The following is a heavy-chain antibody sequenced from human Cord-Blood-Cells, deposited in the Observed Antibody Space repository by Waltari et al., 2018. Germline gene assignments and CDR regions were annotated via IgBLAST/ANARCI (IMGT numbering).Heavy chain of an antibody. Sequence: QVQLQESGPGLVKPSETLSLTCTVSGGSISSYYWSWIRQPAGKGLEWIGRIYTSGSTNVNPSLKSRVTMSVDTSKNQFSLKLSSVTAADMAVYYCARDSSGWYYYYYYMDVWGKGTTVTVSS. D-gene: IGHD6-19*01. CDR1: GGSISSYY. CDR2: IYTSGST. J-gene: IGHJ6*03. V-gene: IGHV4-4*07. CDR3: ARDSSGWYYYYYYMDV.